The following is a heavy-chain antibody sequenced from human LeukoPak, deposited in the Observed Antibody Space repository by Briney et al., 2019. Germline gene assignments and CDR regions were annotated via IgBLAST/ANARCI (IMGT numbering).Heavy chain of an antibody. CDR3: ARGAGYIEY. Sequence: GGSLRLSCAASGFTFSSYSMNWVRQAPGKGLEWVSSISSSSYIYYEDSVKGRFHISKDNAKTTLYLEMNGHSAVDMSVYCCARGAGYIEYWGQGTLVTVSS. J-gene: IGHJ4*02. D-gene: IGHD6-13*01. CDR1: GFTFSSYS. V-gene: IGHV3-21*01. CDR2: ISSSSYI.